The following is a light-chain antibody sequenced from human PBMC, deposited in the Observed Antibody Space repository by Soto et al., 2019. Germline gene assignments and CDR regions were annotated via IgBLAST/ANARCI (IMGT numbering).Light chain of an antibody. CDR3: QHYGSSMYT. CDR2: WAS. J-gene: IGKJ2*01. CDR1: QSVLYSSNNKNY. Sequence: DIVMTQSPDSLAVSLGERATINCKSSQSVLYSSNNKNYLAWYQQKPGQPPKLLIYWASTRESGVPDRFSGSGSGTDFTLTISSLQAEDVAVYYCQHYGSSMYTFGQGTKLEIK. V-gene: IGKV4-1*01.